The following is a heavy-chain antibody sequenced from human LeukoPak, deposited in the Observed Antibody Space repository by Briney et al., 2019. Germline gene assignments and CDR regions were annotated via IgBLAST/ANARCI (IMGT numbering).Heavy chain of an antibody. CDR1: GFTFSSYW. CDR2: IKQDGSEK. V-gene: IGHV3-7*01. D-gene: IGHD5-12*01. Sequence: GGSLRLSCAASGFTFSSYWMSWVRQAPGKGLEWVANIKQDGSEKYYVDSVKGRFTISRDNAKNSLYLQMNSLRDEDTAVYYCAKTYDSDYYYYGMDVWGQGTTVTVSS. J-gene: IGHJ6*02. CDR3: AKTYDSDYYYYGMDV.